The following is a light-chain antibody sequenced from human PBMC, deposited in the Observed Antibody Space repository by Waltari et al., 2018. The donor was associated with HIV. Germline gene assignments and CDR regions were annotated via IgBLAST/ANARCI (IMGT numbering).Light chain of an antibody. J-gene: IGLJ2*01. CDR2: YND. Sequence: QSVLTQPRSASGTPGQGVTISCSGSRANIGSNSVNWYQQFPGEAPKLLIYYNDQRPSGVPDRFSGSKSGTSASLAFIGLQSEDEADYYCETWDSSLNAVVFGGGTKLTVL. CDR3: ETWDSSLNAVV. V-gene: IGLV1-44*01. CDR1: RANIGSNS.